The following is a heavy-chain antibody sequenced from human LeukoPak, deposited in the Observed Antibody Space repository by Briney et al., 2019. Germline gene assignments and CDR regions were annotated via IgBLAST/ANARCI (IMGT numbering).Heavy chain of an antibody. CDR3: ARGVISWFAP. V-gene: IGHV1-2*06. D-gene: IGHD3-10*01. J-gene: IGHJ5*02. Sequence: ASVKVSCKASGYTFTGYYMHWVRQAPGQGLEWMGRINPNSGGTNYAQKFQGRVTMIRDTSISTAYMELSRMGSEETAVSYCARGVISWFAPWGEGSLVTVSS. CDR2: INPNSGGT. CDR1: GYTFTGYY.